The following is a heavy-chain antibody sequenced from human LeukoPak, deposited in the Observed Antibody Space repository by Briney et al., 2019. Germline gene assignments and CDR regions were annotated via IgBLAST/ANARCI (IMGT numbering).Heavy chain of an antibody. Sequence: GASVKVPCKASGFTFTSSAVQWVRQARGQRLEWIGWIVVGSGNTNYAQKFQERVTITRDMSTSTAYMELSSLRSEDTAVYYCAAGPYCSGGSCYQNWFDPWGQGTLVTVSS. D-gene: IGHD2-15*01. CDR3: AAGPYCSGGSCYQNWFDP. V-gene: IGHV1-58*01. J-gene: IGHJ5*02. CDR1: GFTFTSSA. CDR2: IVVGSGNT.